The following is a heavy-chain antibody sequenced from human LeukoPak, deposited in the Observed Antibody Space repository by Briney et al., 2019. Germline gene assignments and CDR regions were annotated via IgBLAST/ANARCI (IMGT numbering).Heavy chain of an antibody. CDR2: SRNKAKSYTT. J-gene: IGHJ6*01. D-gene: IGHD1-26*01. V-gene: IGHV3-72*01. CDR3: TRLYSGSYFYCMDV. Sequence: PGGSLRLSCAASGFTCSDHYMDWVRQAPGKGLEWVGRSRNKAKSYTTEYAASVKGIFTISRDGSQNSLYLQMNSLEVEDTAVYYCTRLYSGSYFYCMDVWGQGTTVTVSS. CDR1: GFTCSDHY.